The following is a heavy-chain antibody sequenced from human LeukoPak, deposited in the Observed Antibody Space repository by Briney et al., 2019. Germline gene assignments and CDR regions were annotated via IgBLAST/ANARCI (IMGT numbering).Heavy chain of an antibody. D-gene: IGHD6-19*01. CDR1: GFTFKTYA. CDR2: ITSSGGST. CDR3: AKGSSSAWPYYFDC. V-gene: IGHV3-23*01. J-gene: IGHJ4*02. Sequence: PGGSLRLSCAASGFTFKTYAVSWVSQAPGKGLEWVSAITSSGGSTYYADSGRGRFTISRDNSKNTLYLQMNSLRAEDTAVYYCAKGSSSAWPYYFDCWGQGTLVTVSS.